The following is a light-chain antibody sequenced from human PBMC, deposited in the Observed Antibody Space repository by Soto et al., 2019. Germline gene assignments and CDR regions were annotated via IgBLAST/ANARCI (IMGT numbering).Light chain of an antibody. Sequence: TQSPATLSLSPGERATLSCRASQSVSSYLAWYQQKPGQAPRLLIYDASNRATGIPARFSGSGSGTDFTLTISSLEPEDFAVYYCQQRSNWPPGFGPGTKVDIK. J-gene: IGKJ3*01. CDR2: DAS. CDR3: QQRSNWPPG. V-gene: IGKV3-11*01. CDR1: QSVSSY.